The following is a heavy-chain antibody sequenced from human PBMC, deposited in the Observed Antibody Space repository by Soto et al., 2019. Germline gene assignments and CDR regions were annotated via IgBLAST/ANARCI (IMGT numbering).Heavy chain of an antibody. J-gene: IGHJ6*02. V-gene: IGHV4-30-2*01. Sequence: PSETLSLTCAVSGGSISSGGYSWSWIRQPPGKGLEWLGYIYHSGSTYYNPSLKSRVTISVDRSKNRFSLNLSSMTAADTAVYYCSRGGATAMGDYSSSWHNYYGMDVWGQGTTVTVSS. CDR3: SRGGATAMGDYSSSWHNYYGMDV. CDR1: GGSISSGGYS. D-gene: IGHD6-13*01. CDR2: IYHSGST.